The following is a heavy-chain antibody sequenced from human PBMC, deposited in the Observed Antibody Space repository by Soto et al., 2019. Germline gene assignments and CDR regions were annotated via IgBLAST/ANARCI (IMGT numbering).Heavy chain of an antibody. CDR2: TSPRGDTI. D-gene: IGHD6-19*01. CDR3: AKGPHTNVGWPYYFES. Sequence: PGGSLRLSCVASGFSLANYPMSWVRQTPGKGLEWISYTSPRGDTIYYADSVEGRFTISRDNARNSLSLHMSSLRDEDSALYYCAKGPHTNVGWPYYFESWGKGVPVTVSS. J-gene: IGHJ4*02. CDR1: GFSLANYP. V-gene: IGHV3-48*02.